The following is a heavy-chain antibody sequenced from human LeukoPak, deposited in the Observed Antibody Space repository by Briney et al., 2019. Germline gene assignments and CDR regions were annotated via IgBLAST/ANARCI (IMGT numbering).Heavy chain of an antibody. V-gene: IGHV3-23*01. J-gene: IGHJ4*02. CDR3: ARRPPEGQKLYYFDY. Sequence: GGSLRLSCAASGFTFSNYGMSWVRQAPGKGLEWVSVTSGSGGSTYYADSVKGRFTISRDNSKNTLYVQMNSLRAEDTAVYYCARRPPEGQKLYYFDYWGQGTLVTVSS. D-gene: IGHD6-13*01. CDR1: GFTFSNYG. CDR2: TSGSGGST.